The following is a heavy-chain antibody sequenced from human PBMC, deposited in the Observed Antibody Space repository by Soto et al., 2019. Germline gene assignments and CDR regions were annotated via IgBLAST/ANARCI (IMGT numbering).Heavy chain of an antibody. CDR3: AKARGYCTNGVCYAFYYYGMDV. J-gene: IGHJ6*02. CDR2: ISGSGGST. V-gene: IGHV3-23*01. CDR1: GFTFSSYA. D-gene: IGHD2-8*01. Sequence: EVQLLESGGGLVQPGGSLRLSCAASGFTFSSYAMSWVRQAPGKGLEWVSAISGSGGSTYYADSVKGRFTISRDNSKNTLYLQMNSLRAEDTAVYYCAKARGYCTNGVCYAFYYYGMDVWGQGTTVTVSS.